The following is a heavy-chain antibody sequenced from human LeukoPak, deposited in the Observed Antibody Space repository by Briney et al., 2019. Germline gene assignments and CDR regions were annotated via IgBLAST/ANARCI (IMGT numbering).Heavy chain of an antibody. CDR1: GFTFSSYA. Sequence: PGGSLRLSCAASGFTFSSYAMSWVRQAPGKGLEWVSAISSSGGSTHYADSVKGRFTISRDNSKNTLYLQMNSLRAEDTAVYYCAKRRDQSSDGAFDYWGQATLVTLSS. CDR2: ISSSGGST. J-gene: IGHJ4*02. CDR3: AKRRDQSSDGAFDY. D-gene: IGHD6-19*01. V-gene: IGHV3-23*01.